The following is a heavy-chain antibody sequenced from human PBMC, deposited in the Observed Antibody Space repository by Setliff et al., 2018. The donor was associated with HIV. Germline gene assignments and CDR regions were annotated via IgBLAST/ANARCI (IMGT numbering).Heavy chain of an antibody. Sequence: SETLSLTCTASYDTISTADYYWSWIRQPPGKGLEWIGFVSYTGTTRYSPSLKSRITISVDASERHFSLRMTSTTAADTAIYYCARLRINDFWGQGTPVTVSS. CDR1: YDTISTADYY. CDR2: VSYTGTT. CDR3: ARLRINDF. V-gene: IGHV4-30-4*01. J-gene: IGHJ4*02.